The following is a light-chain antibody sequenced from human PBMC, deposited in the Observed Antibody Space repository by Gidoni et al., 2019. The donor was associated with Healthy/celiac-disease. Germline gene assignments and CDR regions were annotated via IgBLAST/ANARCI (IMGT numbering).Light chain of an antibody. V-gene: IGLV1-40*01. Sequence: QSVLTPPPSASVPPGPRVTISCTGSSPNIGAGYDVHWYQQLPGTAPKLLIDGNSNRPSGVPDRFSGSKSGTSASLAITVLQAEDEADYYCQSYDSSLSGVVFGGGTKLTVL. J-gene: IGLJ2*01. CDR3: QSYDSSLSGVV. CDR1: SPNIGAGYD. CDR2: GNS.